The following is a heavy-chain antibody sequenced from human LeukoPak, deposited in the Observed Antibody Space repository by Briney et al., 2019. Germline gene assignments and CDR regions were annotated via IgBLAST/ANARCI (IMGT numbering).Heavy chain of an antibody. V-gene: IGHV4-31*03. Sequence: PSETLSLTCTVSSGSISSGGYYWSWIRQHPGKGLEWIGYIYYSGSTYYNPSLKSRVTISVDTSKNQFSLKLSSVTAADTAVYYCARLRIRGVTKSFDYWGQGTLVTVSS. CDR2: IYYSGST. CDR3: ARLRIRGVTKSFDY. J-gene: IGHJ4*02. D-gene: IGHD3-10*01. CDR1: SGSISSGGYY.